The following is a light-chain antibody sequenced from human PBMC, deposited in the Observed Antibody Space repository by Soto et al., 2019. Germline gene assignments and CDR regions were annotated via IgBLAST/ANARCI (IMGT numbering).Light chain of an antibody. CDR1: QSISSW. J-gene: IGKJ2*01. V-gene: IGKV1-5*03. Sequence: DIQMTQSPSTLSASVGDRVTITCRASQSISSWLAWYQQKPGKAPKLLIYKASTLESGVPSRFSGSGSGTEFTLTISSLQPDDFGTYYCQQYSSYSPFTFGQGTKLEIK. CDR3: QQYSSYSPFT. CDR2: KAS.